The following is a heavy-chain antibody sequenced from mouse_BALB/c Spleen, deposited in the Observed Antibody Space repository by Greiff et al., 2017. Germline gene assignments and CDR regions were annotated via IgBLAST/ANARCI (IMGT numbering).Heavy chain of an antibody. V-gene: IGHV3-2*02. D-gene: IGHD1-2*01. Sequence: EVQLQESGPGLVKPSQSLSLTCTVTGYSITSDYAWYWIRQFPGNKLEWMGYISYSGSTSYNPSLKSRIYITRDTSKNQFFLKLNSVTTEDTATYDCASGYDDGYAMDYWGQGTSVTVSS. CDR3: ASGYDDGYAMDY. CDR2: ISYSGST. CDR1: GYSITSDYA. J-gene: IGHJ4*01.